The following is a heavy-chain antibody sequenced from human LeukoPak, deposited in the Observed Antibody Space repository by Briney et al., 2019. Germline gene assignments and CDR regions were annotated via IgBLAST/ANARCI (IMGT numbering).Heavy chain of an antibody. D-gene: IGHD5-12*01. V-gene: IGHV3-74*01. Sequence: PGGSLRLSCAASGFTFSSYWMHWVRQAPGKGLVWVSRINSDGSSTSYADSVKGRFTISRDNAKNMLYLQMNSLRAEDTAVYYCASGSGYTAFDIWGQGTMVTVSS. CDR3: ASGSGYTAFDI. J-gene: IGHJ3*02. CDR2: INSDGSST. CDR1: GFTFSSYW.